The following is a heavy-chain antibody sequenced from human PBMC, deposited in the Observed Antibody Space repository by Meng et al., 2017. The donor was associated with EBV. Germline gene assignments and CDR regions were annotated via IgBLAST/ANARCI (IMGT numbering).Heavy chain of an antibody. D-gene: IGHD4-17*01. J-gene: IGHJ5*02. V-gene: IGHV4-61*01. Sequence: QGQRQESVPGVVKPSGPLSLTCTVSGGSVSSGSYYWSWIRQPPGKGLEWIGYIYYSGSTNYNPSLKSRVTISVDTSKNQFSLKLSSVTAADTAVYYCARGRYYGDYFWFDPWGQGTLVTVSS. CDR3: ARGRYYGDYFWFDP. CDR1: GGSVSSGSYY. CDR2: IYYSGST.